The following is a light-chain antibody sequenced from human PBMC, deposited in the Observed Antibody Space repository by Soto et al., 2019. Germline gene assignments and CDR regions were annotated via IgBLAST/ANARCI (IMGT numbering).Light chain of an antibody. CDR1: SSDVGGYNY. CDR3: CSYTVSGTYV. Sequence: QSALTQXASVSGSPGQSITISCTGTSSDVGGYNYVSWYQQHPGKAPKLMIYAVSNRPSGVSSRFSGSKSGNTATLTISGLQAEDEADYYCCSYTVSGTYVFGTGTKVTVL. CDR2: AVS. V-gene: IGLV2-14*01. J-gene: IGLJ1*01.